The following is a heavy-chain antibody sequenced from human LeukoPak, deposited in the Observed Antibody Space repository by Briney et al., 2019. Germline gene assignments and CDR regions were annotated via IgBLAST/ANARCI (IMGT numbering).Heavy chain of an antibody. V-gene: IGHV4-31*03. CDR2: IYYSGST. CDR1: GGSISSGGYY. CDR3: ARDPYFGSGSSKNWFQP. J-gene: IGHJ5*02. Sequence: SQTLSLTCTVSGGSISSGGYYWSWIRQHPGKGLEWIGYIYYSGSTYYNPSLKSRVTISVDTSKNQFSLKLSSVTAADTAVYYCARDPYFGSGSSKNWFQPRGQGTLVTVSS. D-gene: IGHD3-10*01.